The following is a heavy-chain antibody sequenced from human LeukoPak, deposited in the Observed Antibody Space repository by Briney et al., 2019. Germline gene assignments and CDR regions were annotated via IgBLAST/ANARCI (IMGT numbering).Heavy chain of an antibody. Sequence: GGSLRLSCEVTGLTFSSSDMHWVRQAPGRGLEWVSSIATGGDTFYLRSVRGRFTISRDNAKNSVYLQMNNLRAGDTAVYFCARGGSIGFDYWGQGILVTVSS. CDR3: ARGGSIGFDY. D-gene: IGHD3-3*02. J-gene: IGHJ4*02. V-gene: IGHV3-13*01. CDR1: GLTFSSSD. CDR2: IATGGDT.